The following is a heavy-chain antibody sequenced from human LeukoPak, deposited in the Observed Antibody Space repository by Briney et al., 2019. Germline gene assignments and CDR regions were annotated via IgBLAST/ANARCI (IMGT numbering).Heavy chain of an antibody. CDR3: AKGHHDYGDYADAFDI. V-gene: IGHV3-21*04. D-gene: IGHD4-17*01. Sequence: PGGSLRLSGAASGFTFSSYSMNWVRQAPGKGLEWVSSISSSSSYIYYADSVKGRFTISRDNAKNSLYLQMNSLRAEDTAVYYCAKGHHDYGDYADAFDIWGQGTMVTVSS. CDR2: ISSSSSYI. J-gene: IGHJ3*02. CDR1: GFTFSSYS.